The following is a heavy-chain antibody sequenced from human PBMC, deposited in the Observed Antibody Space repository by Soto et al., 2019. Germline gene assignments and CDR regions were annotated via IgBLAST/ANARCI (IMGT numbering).Heavy chain of an antibody. V-gene: IGHV4-4*02. CDR2: IYHSGST. D-gene: IGHD6-19*01. CDR3: ARQTLDYSSGISFDY. Sequence: SLTCAVSGGSISSSNWWSWVRQPPGKGLEWSGEIYHSGSTNYNPSLKSRVTISVDKSKNQFSLKLSSMTAADTPVYYWARQTLDYSSGISFDYCGQVTMVTVYS. J-gene: IGHJ4*02. CDR1: GGSISSSNW.